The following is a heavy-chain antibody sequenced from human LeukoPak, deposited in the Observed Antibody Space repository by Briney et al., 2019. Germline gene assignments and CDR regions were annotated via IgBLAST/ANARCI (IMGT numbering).Heavy chain of an antibody. CDR2: INHSGST. Sequence: SETLSLTCAVYGGSFSGCYWSWIRQPPGKGLEWIGGINHSGSTNYNPSLKSRVTISVDTSKNQFSLKLSSVTAADTAVYYCARAYGSGSYPLQRKYYFDYWGQGTLVTVSS. D-gene: IGHD3-10*01. CDR3: ARAYGSGSYPLQRKYYFDY. V-gene: IGHV4-34*01. J-gene: IGHJ4*02. CDR1: GGSFSGCY.